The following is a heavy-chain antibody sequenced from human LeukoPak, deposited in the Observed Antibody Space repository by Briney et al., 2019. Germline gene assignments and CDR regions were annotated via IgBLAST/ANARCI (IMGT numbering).Heavy chain of an antibody. CDR1: GSTVGSYS. J-gene: IGHJ6*01. Sequence: NAGGSLRLACAASGSTVGSYSAGCVSPAPRGWLEWVSSIISIGSYTNHADSVEGPFTISRDNAKNSLYLQMNSLRAEDTAVYYCARAGRYDFWSGSQLVGMDVWGQGTTVTVSS. CDR2: IISIGSYT. D-gene: IGHD3-3*01. V-gene: IGHV3-21*01. CDR3: ARAGRYDFWSGSQLVGMDV.